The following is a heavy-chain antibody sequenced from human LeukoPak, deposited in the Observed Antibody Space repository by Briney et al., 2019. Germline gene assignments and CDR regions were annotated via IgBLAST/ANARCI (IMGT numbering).Heavy chain of an antibody. V-gene: IGHV3-15*01. CDR1: GFTFSNAW. CDR3: TLPWGSGSYYDY. J-gene: IGHJ4*02. Sequence: PGGSLRLSCAASGFTFSNAWLNWVRQAPGKGLEWVGHIKSKTDGGTTDYAAPVKGRFTISRDDSKNTLFLQVNSLKTEDTAVYYCTLPWGSGSYYDYWGQGTLVTVSS. CDR2: IKSKTDGGTT. D-gene: IGHD3-10*01.